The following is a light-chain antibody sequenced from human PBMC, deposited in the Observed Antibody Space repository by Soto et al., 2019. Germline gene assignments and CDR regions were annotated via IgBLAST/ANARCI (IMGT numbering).Light chain of an antibody. J-gene: IGKJ4*01. V-gene: IGKV3-11*01. CDR1: QSVSSY. CDR2: DAS. Sequence: EIVLTQSPATLSLSPGERATLSCRASQSVSSYLAWYQQKPGQAPRLLIYDASNRATGIPARFSGSGSGTDFTLTISRLEPEDFAVYYCQQHSDWLLTFGGGTKVEIK. CDR3: QQHSDWLLT.